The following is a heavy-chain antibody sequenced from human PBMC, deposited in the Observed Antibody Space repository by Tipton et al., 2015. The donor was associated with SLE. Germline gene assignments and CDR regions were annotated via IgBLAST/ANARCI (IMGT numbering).Heavy chain of an antibody. D-gene: IGHD3-3*01. V-gene: IGHV4-39*07. J-gene: IGHJ3*02. CDR1: GCAISSRRHY. CDR3: ARGPSGYDFWDGAWKTAFDM. CDR2: IYSNGNT. Sequence: TLSLTCTVSGCAISSRRHYWSWIRQPPGKGLEWIGSIYSNGNTYYNTNLWIRVTISLDTSKNQFSLRLNSVTAADMAVFFCARGPSGYDFWDGAWKTAFDMWGQGTMVTVSS.